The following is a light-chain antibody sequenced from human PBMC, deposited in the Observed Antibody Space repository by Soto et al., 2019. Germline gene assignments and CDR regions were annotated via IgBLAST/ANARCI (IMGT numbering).Light chain of an antibody. J-gene: IGLJ2*01. CDR1: SCNIGGNI. CDR2: GND. CDR3: AAWDDSLNGVV. V-gene: IGLV1-44*01. Sequence: QSVLTQPPSASGTPGQRVTISCSGSSCNIGGNIVNWYEQLPGTAPKLLMFGNDQRPYWVPDRFSGSKSGTSASLAISGLESEDEAKAYCAAWDDSLNGVVFGGGTKLTVL.